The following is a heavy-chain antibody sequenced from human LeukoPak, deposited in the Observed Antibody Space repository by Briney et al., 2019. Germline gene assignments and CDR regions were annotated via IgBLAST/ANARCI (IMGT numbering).Heavy chain of an antibody. V-gene: IGHV1-46*03. CDR2: INPSGGST. CDR3: ARDLPGYCTNGVCSIFDY. Sequence: ASVKVSCKASGYTFTSYYMHWVRQAPGQGLEWMGIINPSGGSTSYAQKFQGRVTMTRDTSTSTVYMELSSLRSEDTAVYYCARDLPGYCTNGVCSIFDYWGQGTLVTVSS. D-gene: IGHD2-8*01. J-gene: IGHJ4*02. CDR1: GYTFTSYY.